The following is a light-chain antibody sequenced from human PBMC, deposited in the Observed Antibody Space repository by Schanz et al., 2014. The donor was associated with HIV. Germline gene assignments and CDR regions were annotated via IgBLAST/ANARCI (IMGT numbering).Light chain of an antibody. CDR2: EVS. CDR3: SSYTSGSTYV. J-gene: IGLJ1*01. CDR1: SSDVGSYNL. V-gene: IGLV2-14*02. Sequence: QSALTQPASVSGSPGQSITISCTGTSSDVGSYNLVSWYQQHPGKAPKLMIYEVSKRPSGVSNRFSGSKSGNTASLTISGLQAEDEADYHCSSYTSGSTYVFGTGTKLTVL.